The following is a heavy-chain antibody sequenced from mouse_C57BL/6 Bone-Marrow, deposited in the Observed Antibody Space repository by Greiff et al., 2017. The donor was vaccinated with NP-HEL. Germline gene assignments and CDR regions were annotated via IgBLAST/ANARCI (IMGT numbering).Heavy chain of an antibody. D-gene: IGHD2-3*01. CDR1: GYSITSGYY. CDR2: ISYDGSN. CDR3: AREYDGYSWFAY. V-gene: IGHV3-6*01. J-gene: IGHJ3*01. Sequence: ESGPGLVKPSQSLSLTCSVTGYSITSGYYWNWIRQFPGNKLEWMGYISYDGSNNYNPSLKNRISITRDTSKNQFFLKLNSVTTEDTATYYCAREYDGYSWFAYWGQGTLVTVSA.